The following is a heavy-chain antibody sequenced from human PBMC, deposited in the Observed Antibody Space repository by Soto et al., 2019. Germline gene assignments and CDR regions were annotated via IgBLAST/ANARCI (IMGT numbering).Heavy chain of an antibody. J-gene: IGHJ4*02. CDR1: SDSISSYY. D-gene: IGHD6-19*01. CDR3: ARAVGDPLYYLDY. CDR2: TDYSGNT. V-gene: IGHV4-59*08. Sequence: QVQLQESGPGLVRPSETLSLTCTVSSDSISSYYWIWIRQSPGKVLEWIGYTDYSGNTNYNPSLKSRVTRSGDTSKNQFSLRLSSVTAADTAVYYCARAVGDPLYYLDYWGQGTLVTVSS.